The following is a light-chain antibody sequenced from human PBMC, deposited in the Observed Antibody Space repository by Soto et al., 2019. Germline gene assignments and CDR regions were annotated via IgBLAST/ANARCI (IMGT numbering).Light chain of an antibody. J-gene: IGKJ1*01. CDR3: QLTNDFPG. CDR2: AAS. V-gene: IGKV1-12*01. Sequence: DIQLTQSPSSVSASVGDRVTITCRASRGISSWVAWYQQRPGTPPDLLIYAASNLQTGVPSRFSGSGSGTAFTLTINNLQPEDFATYYCQLTNDFPGLGQGTKVEIK. CDR1: RGISSW.